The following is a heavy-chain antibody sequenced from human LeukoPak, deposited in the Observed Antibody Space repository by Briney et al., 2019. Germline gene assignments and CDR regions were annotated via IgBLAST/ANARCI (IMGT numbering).Heavy chain of an antibody. J-gene: IGHJ4*02. Sequence: GGSLRLSCAASGFTFSSYGMRWVRQAPGEGLEWVANIKEDGSEKNYVDSVKGRFTITRDKAKNSLYLQLKSQSAQDRAVYYGARGGGRQVEYWGQGSLVTV. CDR1: GFTFSSYG. V-gene: IGHV3-7*05. CDR2: IKEDGSEK. D-gene: IGHD2/OR15-2a*01. CDR3: ARGGGRQVEY.